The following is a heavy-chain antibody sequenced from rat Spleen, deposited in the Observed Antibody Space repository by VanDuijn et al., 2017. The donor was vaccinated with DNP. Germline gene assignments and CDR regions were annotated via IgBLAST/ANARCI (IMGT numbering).Heavy chain of an antibody. J-gene: IGHJ2*01. CDR1: GFTFSNYW. V-gene: IGHV5-20*01. D-gene: IGHD1-2*01. CDR3: SRGAAIYFDY. CDR2: INHDGNNI. Sequence: EVQLVESGGGLVQPGRSLKLSCAASGFTFSNYWMYWIRQAPTKGLEWVASINHDGNNIYYRDSVKDRFTISRDNAKSSLYLQMDSLRSEDTATYYCSRGAAIYFDYWGQGVMVTVSS.